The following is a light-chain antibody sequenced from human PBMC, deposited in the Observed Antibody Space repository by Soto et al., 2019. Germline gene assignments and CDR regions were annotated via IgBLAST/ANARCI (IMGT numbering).Light chain of an antibody. CDR2: ADN. Sequence: QSVLTQPPSVSAAPGQKVTISCSGSNSNIENNYVSWYQQLPGRAPKLLIYADNERPSGIPDRFSGSKSGTSATLGITGLQTGDEADYYCGTWDSGLSVVLFGGGTKVTVL. CDR1: NSNIENNY. J-gene: IGLJ2*01. CDR3: GTWDSGLSVVL. V-gene: IGLV1-51*01.